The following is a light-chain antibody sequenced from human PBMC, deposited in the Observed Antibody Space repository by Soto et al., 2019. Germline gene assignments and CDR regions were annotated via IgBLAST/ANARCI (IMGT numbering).Light chain of an antibody. CDR3: QQYSGSPPLT. Sequence: ENVLTQSPGTLSWSPGERATLSCRASQSISSTYLAWYQQKPGQPPRLLMYGASNRATGIPDRFSGSGSGTDFTLTISRLEPEDFAVYYCQQYSGSPPLTFGGGTKVESK. V-gene: IGKV3-20*01. J-gene: IGKJ4*01. CDR1: QSISSTY. CDR2: GAS.